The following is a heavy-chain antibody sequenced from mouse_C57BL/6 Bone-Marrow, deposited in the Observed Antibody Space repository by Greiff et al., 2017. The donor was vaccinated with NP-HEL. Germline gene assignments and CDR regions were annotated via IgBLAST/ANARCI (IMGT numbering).Heavy chain of an antibody. Sequence: VQLQQPGAELVRPGTSVKLSCKASGYTFTSYWMHWVKQRPGQGLEWIGVIDPSDSYTNYNQKFKGKATLTVDTSSSTAYMQLSSLIAEDSAVYYGARVSTMVTWFAYWGQGTLVTVYA. J-gene: IGHJ3*01. CDR3: ARVSTMVTWFAY. V-gene: IGHV1-59*01. CDR1: GYTFTSYW. D-gene: IGHD2-2*01. CDR2: IDPSDSYT.